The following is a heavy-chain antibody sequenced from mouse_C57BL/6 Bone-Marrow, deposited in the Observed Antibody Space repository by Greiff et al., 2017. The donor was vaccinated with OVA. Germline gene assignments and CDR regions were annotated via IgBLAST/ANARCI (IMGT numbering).Heavy chain of an antibody. CDR3: ARREDSSGYAWFAY. V-gene: IGHV8-12*01. J-gene: IGHJ3*01. D-gene: IGHD3-2*02. CDR2: IYWDDDK. Sequence: QVTLKESGPGILQSSQTLSLTCSFSGFSLSTSGMGVSWIRQPSGKGLEWLAHIYWDDDKRYNPSLKRRLTISKDTSRNQVFLKITSVDTADTATYYGARREDSSGYAWFAYWGQGTLVTVSA. CDR1: GFSLSTSGMG.